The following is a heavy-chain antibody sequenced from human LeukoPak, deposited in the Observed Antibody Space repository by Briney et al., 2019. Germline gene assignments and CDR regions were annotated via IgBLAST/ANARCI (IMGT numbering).Heavy chain of an antibody. J-gene: IGHJ6*02. V-gene: IGHV4-4*07. CDR2: IYTSGST. Sequence: PSETLSLTRTVSGGSISSYYWSWIRQPAGKGLEWIGRIYTSGSTNYNPSLKSRVTMSVDTSKNQFSLKLSSVTAADTAVYYCAGVPRAGGMDVWGQGTTVTVSS. CDR3: AGVPRAGGMDV. D-gene: IGHD6-13*01. CDR1: GGSISSYY.